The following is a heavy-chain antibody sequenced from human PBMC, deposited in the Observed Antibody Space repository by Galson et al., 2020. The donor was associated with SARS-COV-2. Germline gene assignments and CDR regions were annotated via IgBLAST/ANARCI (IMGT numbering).Heavy chain of an antibody. CDR1: GFTFSSYW. CDR2: IKQDGSEK. D-gene: IGHD3-22*01. CDR3: ARDSMFRYYYDSSGSPSQGAFDI. J-gene: IGHJ3*02. V-gene: IGHV3-7*01. Sequence: GGSLRLSCAASGFTFSSYWMSWVRQAPGKGLEWVANIKQDGSEKYYVDSVKGRFTISRDNAKNSLYLQMNSLRAEDTAVYYCARDSMFRYYYDSSGSPSQGAFDIWGQGTMVTVSS.